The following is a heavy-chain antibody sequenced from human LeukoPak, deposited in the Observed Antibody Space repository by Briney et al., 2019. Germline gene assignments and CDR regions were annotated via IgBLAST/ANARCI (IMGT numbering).Heavy chain of an antibody. J-gene: IGHJ4*02. V-gene: IGHV3-23*01. CDR3: AIEDGNFGSGRYYFFDL. D-gene: IGHD3-10*01. CDR2: ICGHGINI. CDR1: GFTFSNYA. Sequence: GGSLRLSCEASGFTFSNYAMSWVRQAPGKWLECFACICGHGINIYYADSVKGRLTISRDNSKSTLYLVMSGLRAEDTAVYYCAIEDGNFGSGRYYFFDLWGRGTVVRVSS.